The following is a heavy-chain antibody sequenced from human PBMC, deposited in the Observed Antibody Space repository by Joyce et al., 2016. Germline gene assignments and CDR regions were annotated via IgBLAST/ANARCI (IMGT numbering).Heavy chain of an antibody. Sequence: QVQLVESGGGVVKLGRSLRLSFAASGLTLSNCGVPGVRQAPGKGLEWVAVISNDGIYKYYADSVKGRFTISRDKSKNTVFLEMNSLRTEDTAVYYCAKILTATYSSGWFLDYWGQGTLVTVSS. CDR3: AKILTATYSSGWFLDY. J-gene: IGHJ4*02. D-gene: IGHD6-25*01. CDR1: GLTLSNCG. V-gene: IGHV3-30*18. CDR2: ISNDGIYK.